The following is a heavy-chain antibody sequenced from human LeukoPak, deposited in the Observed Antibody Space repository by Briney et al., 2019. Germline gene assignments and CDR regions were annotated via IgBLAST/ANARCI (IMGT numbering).Heavy chain of an antibody. D-gene: IGHD3-22*01. V-gene: IGHV3-53*01. CDR3: TTDPSNYYDSSGYYYGNWFDP. Sequence: PGGSLRLSCAASGFTVSGSYMSWVRQAPGKGLEWVSVVYSGGSTYYADSVKGRFTISRDNSKNTLYLQMNSLRAEDTAVYYCTTDPSNYYDSSGYYYGNWFDPWGQGTLVTVSS. J-gene: IGHJ5*02. CDR2: VYSGGST. CDR1: GFTVSGSY.